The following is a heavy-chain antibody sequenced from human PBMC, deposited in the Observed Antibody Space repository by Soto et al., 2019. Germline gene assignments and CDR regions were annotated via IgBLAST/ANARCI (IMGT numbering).Heavy chain of an antibody. V-gene: IGHV3-11*05. D-gene: IGHD4-17*01. CDR2: ISGTSTFT. Sequence: QVQLVESGGGLVKPGGSLRLSCAASGFTFSDYYMIWIRQAPGKGLEWVSFISGTSTFTNYAGSVKGRFTISRDNAKNSLYLQMKSLRAEDTAVYYCARARLTSTVTTAYWGQGTLVTVSS. CDR3: ARARLTSTVTTAY. CDR1: GFTFSDYY. J-gene: IGHJ4*02.